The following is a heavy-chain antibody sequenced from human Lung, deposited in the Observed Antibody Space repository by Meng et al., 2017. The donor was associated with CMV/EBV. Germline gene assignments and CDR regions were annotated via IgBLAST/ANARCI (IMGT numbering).Heavy chain of an antibody. V-gene: IGHV3-30-3*01. CDR2: ISSDGDDK. Sequence: LSLTCAASGFTFSRSAIHWIRQAPGKGLEWVAVISSDGDDKYYADSVKGRFTISRDNSKNRLYLQMNSLRVEDTAIHYCARDDTDAWGRGTLVTVSS. CDR1: GFTFSRSA. J-gene: IGHJ2*01. CDR3: ARDDTDA.